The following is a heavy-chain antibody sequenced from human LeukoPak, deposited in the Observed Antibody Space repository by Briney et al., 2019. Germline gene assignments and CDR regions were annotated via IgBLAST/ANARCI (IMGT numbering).Heavy chain of an antibody. CDR2: ISYDGSNK. CDR3: ARTLVIGDAFDI. Sequence: GGSLRLSCAASGFTFSSYAMHWVRQAPGKGLEWVAVISYDGSNKYYADSVKGRFTISRDNSKNTLYLQMNSLRAEDTAVYYCARTLVIGDAFDIWGQGTMVTVSS. D-gene: IGHD3-9*01. J-gene: IGHJ3*02. CDR1: GFTFSSYA. V-gene: IGHV3-30-3*01.